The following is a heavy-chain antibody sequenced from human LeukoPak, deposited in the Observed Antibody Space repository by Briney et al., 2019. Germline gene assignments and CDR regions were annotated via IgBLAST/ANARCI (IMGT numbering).Heavy chain of an antibody. CDR2: IYHSGST. J-gene: IGHJ6*03. CDR1: GYSTSSGYY. V-gene: IGHV4-38-2*02. Sequence: SETLSLTCTVSGYSTSSGYYWGWIRQPPGKGLEWIGSIYHSGSTYYNPSLKSRVTISVDTSKNQFSLKLSSVTAADTAVYYCARERLGATGYYMDVWGKGTTVTVSS. CDR3: ARERLGATGYYMDV. D-gene: IGHD1-26*01.